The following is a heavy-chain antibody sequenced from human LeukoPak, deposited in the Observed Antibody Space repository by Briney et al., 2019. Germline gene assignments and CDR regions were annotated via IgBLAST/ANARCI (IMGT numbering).Heavy chain of an antibody. CDR3: ARDPVDTAMEDAFDI. CDR2: IKQDGSEK. Sequence: GGSLRLSCAASGFTFSSYWMSWVRQAPGKGLEWVANIKQDGSEKYYVDSVKGRLTISRDNAKNSLYLQMNSLRAEDTAVYYCARDPVDTAMEDAFDIWGQGTMVTVSP. J-gene: IGHJ3*02. V-gene: IGHV3-7*03. D-gene: IGHD5-18*01. CDR1: GFTFSSYW.